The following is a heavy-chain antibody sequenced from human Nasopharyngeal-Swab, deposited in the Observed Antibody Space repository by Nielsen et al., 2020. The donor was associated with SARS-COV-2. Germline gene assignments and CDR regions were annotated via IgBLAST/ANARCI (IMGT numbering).Heavy chain of an antibody. CDR2: INAGNGNT. Sequence: ASVKVSCKASGYTFTSYAMHWVRQAPGQRLEWMGWINAGNGNTKYSQKFQGRVTITRDTSASTAYMELSSLRSDDTAVYYCARIGGSRDYDGAFDIWGQGTMVTVSS. CDR1: GYTFTSYA. J-gene: IGHJ3*02. D-gene: IGHD4-23*01. CDR3: ARIGGSRDYDGAFDI. V-gene: IGHV1-3*01.